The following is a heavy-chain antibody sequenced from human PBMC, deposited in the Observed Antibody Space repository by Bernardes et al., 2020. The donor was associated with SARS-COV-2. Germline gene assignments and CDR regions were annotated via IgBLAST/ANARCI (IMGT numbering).Heavy chain of an antibody. CDR2: ISAYNGDT. Sequence: ASVKASCKASGYTFTAFGISWVRQAPGQGLQWVGWISAYNGDTNYAQKFQGRVSMTTDTSTGTAYMELRSLRSDDTAVFYCVRDLGLDTSMIFFDYWGQGTQVSGSS. V-gene: IGHV1-18*04. D-gene: IGHD3-22*01. J-gene: IGHJ4*02. CDR3: VRDLGLDTSMIFFDY. CDR1: GYTFTAFG.